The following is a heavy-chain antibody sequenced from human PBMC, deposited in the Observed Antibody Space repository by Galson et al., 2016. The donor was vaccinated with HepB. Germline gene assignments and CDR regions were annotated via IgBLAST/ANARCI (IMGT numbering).Heavy chain of an antibody. J-gene: IGHJ3*02. D-gene: IGHD3-3*01. CDR1: GYTFTSYG. CDR2: ISASNANT. Sequence: SVKVSCKASGYTFTSYGISWVRQAPGQGLEWMGWISASNANTNYAQKLQGRVTMTTDPSTSTAYMELRSLRSGDTAVYYCASRGIFGAFDIWGQGTMVTVSS. V-gene: IGHV1-18*01. CDR3: ASRGIFGAFDI.